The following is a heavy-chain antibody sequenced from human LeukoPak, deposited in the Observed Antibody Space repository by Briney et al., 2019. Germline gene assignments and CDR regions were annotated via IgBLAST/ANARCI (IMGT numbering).Heavy chain of an antibody. CDR3: AREVPWDGDFQH. CDR2: INSDGSST. V-gene: IGHV3-74*01. Sequence: GGSLRLSCAASGFTFSNYWMHWVRQVTGKGLVWVSRINSDGSSTNYADFVKGRFTISRDNAKNTLYLQTNSLRAEDTAVYYCAREVPWDGDFQHWGQGTLVTVSS. J-gene: IGHJ1*01. CDR1: GFTFSNYW. D-gene: IGHD1-26*01.